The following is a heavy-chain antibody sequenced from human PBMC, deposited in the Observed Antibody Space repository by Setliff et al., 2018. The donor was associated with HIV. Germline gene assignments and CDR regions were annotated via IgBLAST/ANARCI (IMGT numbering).Heavy chain of an antibody. Sequence: ASVKVSCKASGYTFSSYGISWVRQAPGQGLQWVGWVSGYNGNTHYAQNVQGRVTMTTDTSTNTAYMDLRSLRSGDTAVYYCTKDGLAAGARAFDIWGQGTMVTVSS. CDR1: GYTFSSYG. J-gene: IGHJ3*02. V-gene: IGHV1-18*01. CDR3: TKDGLAAGARAFDI. D-gene: IGHD6-13*01. CDR2: VSGYNGNT.